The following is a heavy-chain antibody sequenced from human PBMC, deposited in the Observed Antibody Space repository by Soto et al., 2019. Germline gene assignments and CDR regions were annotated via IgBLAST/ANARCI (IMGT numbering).Heavy chain of an antibody. V-gene: IGHV4-31*03. CDR1: GGSISSGGYY. CDR3: ASAGDYDDYYYYYMAV. D-gene: IGHD4-17*01. CDR2: TYYSGST. Sequence: PSETLSLTCTVSGGSISSGGYYWSWIRQHPGKGLEWIGYTYYSGSTYYNPSLESRVTISVDTSKNQFSLKLSSVTAADTAVYYCASAGDYDDYYYYYMAVWGKGTTVTVSS. J-gene: IGHJ6*03.